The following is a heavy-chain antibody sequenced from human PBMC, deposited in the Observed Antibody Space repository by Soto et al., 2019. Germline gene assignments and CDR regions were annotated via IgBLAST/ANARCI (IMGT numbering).Heavy chain of an antibody. CDR3: AREWVEGSYGPEGYYYYGMDV. V-gene: IGHV3-49*03. J-gene: IGHJ6*02. D-gene: IGHD5-18*01. Sequence: EVQVVESGGGLVEPGRSLRLSCTTSGFTFGDYAMSWSRQAPGKGLEWVGVIRSKAYGGTTDYAASVKGRFTISRDDSKSIAYLQMNSLKSEDTGVYYCAREWVEGSYGPEGYYYYGMDVWGQGTTVTVSS. CDR1: GFTFGDYA. CDR2: IRSKAYGGTT.